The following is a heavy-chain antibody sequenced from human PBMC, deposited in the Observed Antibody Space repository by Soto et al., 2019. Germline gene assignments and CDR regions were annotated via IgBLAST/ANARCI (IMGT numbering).Heavy chain of an antibody. CDR2: IYHSGST. D-gene: IGHD5-12*01. CDR1: GGSISSGGYS. CDR3: ARDSRYSGYDRRYFDY. J-gene: IGHJ4*02. V-gene: IGHV4-30-2*01. Sequence: SETLSLTCAVSGGSISSGGYSWSWIRQPPGKGLEWIGYIYHSGSTYYNPSLKSRVTISVDRSKNQFSLKLSSVTAADTAVYYCARDSRYSGYDRRYFDYWGQGTLVTVSS.